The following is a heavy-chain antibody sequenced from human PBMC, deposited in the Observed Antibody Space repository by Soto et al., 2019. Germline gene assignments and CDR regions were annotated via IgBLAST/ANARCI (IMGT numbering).Heavy chain of an antibody. CDR2: IYYSGST. CDR3: ARGHTLFGDPFNWFDP. J-gene: IGHJ5*02. V-gene: IGHV4-59*08. D-gene: IGHD3-10*02. Sequence: SETLSLTCTVSGGSISSYYWSWIRQPPGKGLEWIGYIYYSGSTNYNPSLKSRVTISVDTSKNQFALKLSSLTAADTAVYYCARGHTLFGDPFNWFDPWGQGTLVTVSS. CDR1: GGSISSYY.